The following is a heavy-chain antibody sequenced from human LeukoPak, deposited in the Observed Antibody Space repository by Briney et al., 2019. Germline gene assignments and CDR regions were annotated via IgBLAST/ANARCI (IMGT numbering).Heavy chain of an antibody. D-gene: IGHD5-18*01. V-gene: IGHV3-23*01. Sequence: PGGSLRLSCAASEFIFSNYAMSWVRQAPGKGLEWVSTFSGSYGGGDTYYEHSVKGRFTISRDNSENTLYLQMNSLRAEDTAIYYCAKGPRYSHSPFDYWGQGTLVTVSS. CDR2: FSGSYGGGDT. CDR1: EFIFSNYA. CDR3: AKGPRYSHSPFDY. J-gene: IGHJ4*02.